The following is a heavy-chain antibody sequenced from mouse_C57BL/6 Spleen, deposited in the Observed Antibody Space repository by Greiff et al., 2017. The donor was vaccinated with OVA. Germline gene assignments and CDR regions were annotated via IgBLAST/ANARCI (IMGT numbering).Heavy chain of an antibody. CDR2: ISSGSSTI. CDR1: GFTFSDYG. CDR3: ARGSGDGYYYYAMDY. V-gene: IGHV5-17*01. D-gene: IGHD2-3*01. J-gene: IGHJ4*01. Sequence: EVHLVESGGGLVKPGGSLKLSCAASGFTFSDYGMHWVRQAPEKGLEWVAYISSGSSTIYYADTVKGRFTISRDNAKNTLFLQMTSLRSEDTAMYYCARGSGDGYYYYAMDYWGQGTSVTVSS.